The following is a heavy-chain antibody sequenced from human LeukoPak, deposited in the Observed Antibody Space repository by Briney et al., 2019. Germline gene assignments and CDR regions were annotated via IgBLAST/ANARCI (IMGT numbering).Heavy chain of an antibody. Sequence: PSETLSLTCTVSGDSISSGIYYWSWIRQHPGKGLEWIGYIYYTGTSYHNPSLKSRVTISVDTSKNHFSLKLTSVTAADTAVYYCARHYGPWGQGTLVTVSS. CDR1: GDSISSGIYY. D-gene: IGHD4-17*01. CDR3: ARHYGP. CDR2: IYYTGTS. J-gene: IGHJ5*02. V-gene: IGHV4-39*01.